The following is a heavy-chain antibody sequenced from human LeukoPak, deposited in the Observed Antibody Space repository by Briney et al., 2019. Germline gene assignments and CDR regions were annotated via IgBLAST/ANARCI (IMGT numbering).Heavy chain of an antibody. CDR3: ASFRIHYYDSSGYYGY. V-gene: IGHV4-34*01. D-gene: IGHD3-22*01. Sequence: SETLSLTCAVYGGSFSGYYWSWIRQPPGKGLEWIGEINHSGSTNYNPSLKSRVTISVDTSKNQFSLKLNSVTAADTAVYYCASFRIHYYDSSGYYGYWGQGTLVTVSS. CDR2: INHSGST. J-gene: IGHJ4*02. CDR1: GGSFSGYY.